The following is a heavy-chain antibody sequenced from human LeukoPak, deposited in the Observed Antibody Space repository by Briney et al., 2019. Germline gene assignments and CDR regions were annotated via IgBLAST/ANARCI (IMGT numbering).Heavy chain of an antibody. CDR2: IYYSGST. CDR3: APIRDTALRYWYFDL. V-gene: IGHV4-59*01. Sequence: PSETLSPTCTVSGVSISSYYWSWIRQPPGKGLEWMGYIYYSGSTSYNPSLKSRVSISVDTSKNQFSLKLSSVTAADTAVYYCAPIRDTALRYWYFDLWGRGALVTVSS. J-gene: IGHJ2*01. D-gene: IGHD5-18*01. CDR1: GVSISSYY.